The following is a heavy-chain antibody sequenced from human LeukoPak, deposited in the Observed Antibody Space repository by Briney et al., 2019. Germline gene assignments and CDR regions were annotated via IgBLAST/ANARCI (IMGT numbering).Heavy chain of an antibody. CDR1: GYSISSGYY. J-gene: IGHJ4*02. V-gene: IGHV4-38-2*02. CDR2: IYHRGST. D-gene: IGHD6-6*01. Sequence: SETLSLTCTVSGYSISSGYYWGWIRQPPGKGLEWIGSIYHRGSTYYNPSLKIRVTISVDTSKNQFSLKLSSVTAADTAVYYCARDMGSSSDYWGQGTLVTVSS. CDR3: ARDMGSSSDY.